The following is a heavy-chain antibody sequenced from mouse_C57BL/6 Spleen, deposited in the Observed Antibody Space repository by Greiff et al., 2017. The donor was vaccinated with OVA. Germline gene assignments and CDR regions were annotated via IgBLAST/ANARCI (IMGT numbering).Heavy chain of an antibody. D-gene: IGHD2-1*01. CDR2: INPSNGGT. CDR1: GYTFTSYW. Sequence: QVQLQQPGTELVKPGASVKLSCKASGYTFTSYWMHWVKQRPGQGLEWIGNINPSNGGTNYNEKFKSKATLTVDKSSSTAYMQLSSLTSEDSAVYYCARTSLPYGNYLAWFAYWGQGTLVTVSA. V-gene: IGHV1-53*01. J-gene: IGHJ3*01. CDR3: ARTSLPYGNYLAWFAY.